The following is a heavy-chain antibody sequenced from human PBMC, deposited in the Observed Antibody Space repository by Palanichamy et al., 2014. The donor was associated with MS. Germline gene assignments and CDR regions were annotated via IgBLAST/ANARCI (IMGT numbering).Heavy chain of an antibody. CDR3: ARGSWTTVTTWGDY. CDR1: GFTFSSYS. D-gene: IGHD4-17*01. Sequence: EVQLVESGGGLVKPGGSLRLSCAASGFTFSSYSMNWVRQAPGKGLEWVSSISSSSSYIYYADSVKGRFTISRDNAKNSLYLQMNSLRAEDTAVYYCARGSWTTVTTWGDYWGQGTLVTASS. V-gene: IGHV3-21*01. J-gene: IGHJ4*02. CDR2: ISSSSSYI.